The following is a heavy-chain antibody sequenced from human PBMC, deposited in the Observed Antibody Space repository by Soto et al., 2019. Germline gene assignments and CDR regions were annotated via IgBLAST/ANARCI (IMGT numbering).Heavy chain of an antibody. Sequence: PSETLSLTCTVSGGSVSSGNYYWSWIRQSPGKGLEWIGYIYYTETPKFNPSLKSRVTISVDTSKNQFSLKLSSVTAADTAIYYCARGYDFVWASYRPFDIWGQGTMVTVSS. CDR3: ARGYDFVWASYRPFDI. D-gene: IGHD3-16*02. J-gene: IGHJ3*02. CDR2: IYYTETP. V-gene: IGHV4-61*01. CDR1: GGSVSSGNYY.